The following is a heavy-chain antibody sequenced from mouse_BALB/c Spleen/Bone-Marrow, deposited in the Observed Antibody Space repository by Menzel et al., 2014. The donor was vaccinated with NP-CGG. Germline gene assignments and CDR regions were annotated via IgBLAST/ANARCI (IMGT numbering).Heavy chain of an antibody. CDR2: INPDSSTI. D-gene: IGHD4-1*01. J-gene: IGHJ3*01. V-gene: IGHV4-1*02. CDR1: GFDFSRYW. CDR3: APNWDRGFAY. Sequence: EVKLMESGGGLVQPGGSLKLSCAASGFDFSRYWMSWVRQAPGKGLEWIEEINPDSSTINYTPSLKDKFIISRDNAKNTLYLQMSKVRSEDTALYYCAPNWDRGFAYWGQGTLVTVSA.